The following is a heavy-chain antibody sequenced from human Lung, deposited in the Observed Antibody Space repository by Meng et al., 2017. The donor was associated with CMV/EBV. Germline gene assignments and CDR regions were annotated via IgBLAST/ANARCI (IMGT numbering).Heavy chain of an antibody. Sequence: LXCTVSGGSISSSSYYWGWIRQPPGKGLEWIGSIYYSGSTYYNPSLKSRVTISVDTSKNQFSLKLSSVTAADTAVYYCASVLTYYYDSSGYQPFYFDYWGQGTXVTGAS. V-gene: IGHV4-39*01. CDR2: IYYSGST. J-gene: IGHJ4*02. D-gene: IGHD3-22*01. CDR3: ASVLTYYYDSSGYQPFYFDY. CDR1: GGSISSSSYY.